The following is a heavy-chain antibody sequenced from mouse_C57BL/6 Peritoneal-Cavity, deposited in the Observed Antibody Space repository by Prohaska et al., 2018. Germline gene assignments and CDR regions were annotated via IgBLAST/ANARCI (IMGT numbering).Heavy chain of an antibody. CDR2: ISSGRSSI. CDR3: ATPYYGSSSYWYFDV. D-gene: IGHD1-1*01. J-gene: IGHJ1*03. Sequence: EVQLVESGGGLVKPGGSLKLSCAASGFPFSDYGMHCVRQATEKGLEWVAYISSGRSSIYYADTVKGRFTISRDNAKNTLVLQMTSLRSEDTAMYYCATPYYGSSSYWYFDVWGTGTTVTVSS. CDR1: GFPFSDYG. V-gene: IGHV5-17*01.